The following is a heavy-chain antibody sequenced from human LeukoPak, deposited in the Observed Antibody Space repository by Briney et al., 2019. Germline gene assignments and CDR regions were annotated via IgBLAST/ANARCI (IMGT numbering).Heavy chain of an antibody. V-gene: IGHV3-23*01. CDR2: ISGSGAST. Sequence: GGSLRLSCAASGFTFSSYAMSWVRQAPGKGLEWVSAISGSGASTYYADSVKGRFTISRDNSKNTLYLQMNSLRAEDTAVYYCAKQPGSVVDSSGSLSRHWGQGTLVTVSS. D-gene: IGHD3-22*01. CDR1: GFTFSSYA. CDR3: AKQPGSVVDSSGSLSRH. J-gene: IGHJ4*02.